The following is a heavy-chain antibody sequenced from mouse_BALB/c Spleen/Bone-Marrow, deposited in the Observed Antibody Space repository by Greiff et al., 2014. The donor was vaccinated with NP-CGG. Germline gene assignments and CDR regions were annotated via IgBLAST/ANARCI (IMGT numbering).Heavy chain of an antibody. Sequence: VQLQQSGAELARPGASVKLSCKASGYTFTSYWMQWVKQRPGQGLEWIGAIYPGDGDTRYTQKFKGKATLTAEKSSSTAYMQLSSLASENSAVYYCARGWDWFAYWGQGTLLTVSA. CDR1: GYTFTSYW. D-gene: IGHD4-1*01. CDR3: ARGWDWFAY. CDR2: IYPGDGDT. V-gene: IGHV1-87*01. J-gene: IGHJ3*01.